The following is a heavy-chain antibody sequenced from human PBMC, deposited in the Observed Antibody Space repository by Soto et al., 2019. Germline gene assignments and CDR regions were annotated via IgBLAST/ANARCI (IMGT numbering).Heavy chain of an antibody. D-gene: IGHD2-2*01. J-gene: IGHJ5*02. CDR2: ISSRASYT. CDR1: GFNFSNYY. CDR3: ARRQPMLFLDT. V-gene: IGHV3-11*06. Sequence: QLVEIGGGLVKPEESLRLSCAASGFNFSNYYMAWVRQAPGKGLEWISYISSRASYTKYADSVEGRFTVSRDNANGSLYLQMNSLRVEDTVIYYCARRQPMLFLDTWGQGTLVTVSS.